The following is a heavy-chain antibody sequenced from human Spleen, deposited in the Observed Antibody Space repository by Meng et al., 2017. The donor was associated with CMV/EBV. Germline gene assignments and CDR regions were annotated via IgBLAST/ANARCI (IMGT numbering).Heavy chain of an antibody. D-gene: IGHD6-6*01. J-gene: IGHJ4*02. Sequence: GGSLRLSCAASGFTFSSYEMNWVRQAPGKGLEWVSYISSSGSTIYYADSVKGRFTISRDNAKNSLYLQMNSLRAEDMAVYYCARDALIAARRVKHFDYWGQGTLVTVSS. CDR1: GFTFSSYE. V-gene: IGHV3-48*03. CDR2: ISSSGSTI. CDR3: ARDALIAARRVKHFDY.